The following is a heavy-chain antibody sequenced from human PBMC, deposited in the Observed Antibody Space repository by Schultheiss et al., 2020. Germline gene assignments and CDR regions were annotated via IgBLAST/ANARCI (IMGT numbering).Heavy chain of an antibody. D-gene: IGHD2-15*01. J-gene: IGHJ4*02. CDR1: GFTFSSYS. CDR2: INGSGGST. Sequence: GESLKISCAASGFTFSSYSMNWVRQAPGKGLEWVLPINGSGGSTYYADSVKGRFTISRDNAKNTLYLQMNSLRAEDTAVYYCAKSASGASCPDYWGQGTLVTVSS. V-gene: IGHV3-23*01. CDR3: AKSASGASCPDY.